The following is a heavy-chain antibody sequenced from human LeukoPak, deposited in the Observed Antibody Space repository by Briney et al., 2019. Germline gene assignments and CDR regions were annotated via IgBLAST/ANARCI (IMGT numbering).Heavy chain of an antibody. D-gene: IGHD2-2*01. J-gene: IGHJ4*02. CDR1: GFTFDDYA. Sequence: PGGSLRLSCAASGFTFDDYAMRWVRQAPGKGLEWVSLISWDGGSTYYADSVKGRFTISRDNSKNSLYLQMNSLRAEDTALYYCAKDIYPRDQSIGLDYWGQGTLVTVSS. CDR3: AKDIYPRDQSIGLDY. CDR2: ISWDGGST. V-gene: IGHV3-43D*03.